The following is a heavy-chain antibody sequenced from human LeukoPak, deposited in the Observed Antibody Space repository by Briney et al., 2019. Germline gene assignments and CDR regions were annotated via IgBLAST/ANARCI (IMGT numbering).Heavy chain of an antibody. J-gene: IGHJ5*02. CDR1: GDSVSSSY. V-gene: IGHV4-59*02. CDR2: IYYRGDT. CDR3: TKNAGRGRPSDL. D-gene: IGHD2-15*01. Sequence: PSETLFLTCTVSGDSVSSSYWSWVRQPPGKGLEWLAYIYYRGDTNYNPSLKSRLTISLDMPRNQVSLKLLSVTAADTAVYYCTKNAGRGRPSDLWGQGILVTVSS.